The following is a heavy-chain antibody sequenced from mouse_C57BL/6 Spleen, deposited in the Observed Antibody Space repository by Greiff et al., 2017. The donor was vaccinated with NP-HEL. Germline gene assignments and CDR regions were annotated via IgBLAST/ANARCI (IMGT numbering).Heavy chain of an antibody. CDR1: GYTFTSYW. D-gene: IGHD2-4*01. Sequence: QVQLQQPGAELVKPGASVKLSCKASGYTFTSYWMHWVKQRPGQGLEWIGMIHPSSGSTNYNEKFKSKATLTVDKSSSTAYMQLSSLTSEDSAVYYCARGFYYDYDGTWFAYWGQGTLVTVSA. CDR3: ARGFYYDYDGTWFAY. V-gene: IGHV1-64*01. J-gene: IGHJ3*01. CDR2: IHPSSGST.